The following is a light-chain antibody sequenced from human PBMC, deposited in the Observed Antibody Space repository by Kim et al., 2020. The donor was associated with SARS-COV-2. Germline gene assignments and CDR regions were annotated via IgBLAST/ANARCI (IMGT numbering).Light chain of an antibody. CDR2: GAS. CDR3: QQYNNWFPFP. J-gene: IGKJ2*01. Sequence: VMTQSPVTLSLSPGERATLFCRASHSVSTNLAWYHQKPGQAPRLLIYGASTRATGIPARISGSGSGTDFTLTITSLQSEDFGIYYCQQYNNWFPFPFGQGTELEI. CDR1: HSVSTN. V-gene: IGKV3-15*01.